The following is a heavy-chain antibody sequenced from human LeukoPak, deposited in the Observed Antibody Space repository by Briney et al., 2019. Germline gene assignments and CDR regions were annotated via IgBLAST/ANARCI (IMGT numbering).Heavy chain of an antibody. CDR3: ATKQWLAPPPDS. D-gene: IGHD6-19*01. J-gene: IGHJ4*02. V-gene: IGHV3-74*01. Sequence: GGSLRLSCAASGFTFSKYWMLWVRQAPGKGLESVSRINTDGTVTTYADSVKGRFTVSRDNADNTMFLQMNSVRDEDTAVYYCATKQWLAPPPDSWGQGALVTVSS. CDR1: GFTFSKYW. CDR2: INTDGTVT.